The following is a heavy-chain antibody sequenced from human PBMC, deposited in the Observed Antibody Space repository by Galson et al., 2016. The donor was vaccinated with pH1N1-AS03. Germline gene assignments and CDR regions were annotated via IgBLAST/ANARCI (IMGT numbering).Heavy chain of an antibody. CDR2: ISSGSDYK. CDR1: GFAFSTCG. CDR3: AKIGASAKWYFDR. J-gene: IGHJ2*01. Sequence: SLRLSCAASGFAFSTCGMSWVRQAPGKGPEWVSSISSGSDYKYYADSVKGRFTVSRDNSKNALYLQMNGLRAEDTAVYYCAKIGASAKWYFDRWGRGVMVSASS. D-gene: IGHD1-26*01. V-gene: IGHV3-23*01.